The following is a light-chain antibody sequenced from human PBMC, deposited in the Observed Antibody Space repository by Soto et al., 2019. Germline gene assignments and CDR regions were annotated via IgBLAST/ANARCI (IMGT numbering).Light chain of an antibody. J-gene: IGLJ1*01. V-gene: IGLV2-14*03. CDR3: SSFTGPTTLDV. CDR2: GVS. CDR1: SSDVGAYKY. Sequence: QSVLTQPASVSGSPGQSVTISCTGTSSDVGAYKYVSWYRKHPGKAPKLMIYGVSNRPSGVSNRFSGPKSGNTAFLTISVLQPEDEADYYCSSFTGPTTLDVFGTGTKVTVL.